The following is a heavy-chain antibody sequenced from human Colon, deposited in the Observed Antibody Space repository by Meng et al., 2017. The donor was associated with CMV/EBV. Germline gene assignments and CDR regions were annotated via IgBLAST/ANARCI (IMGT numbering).Heavy chain of an antibody. CDR3: ARGASASYRTPPGY. CDR2: IKQDGSET. D-gene: IGHD1-26*01. Sequence: GESLKISCAASGFAFRDFPMAWVRQAPGKGLEWVANIKQDGSETYYVDSVKGRFTISRDNAKNSLYLQMNSLSAEDTAVYYCARGASASYRTPPGYWGQGTLVTVSS. V-gene: IGHV3-7*01. CDR1: GFAFRDFP. J-gene: IGHJ4*02.